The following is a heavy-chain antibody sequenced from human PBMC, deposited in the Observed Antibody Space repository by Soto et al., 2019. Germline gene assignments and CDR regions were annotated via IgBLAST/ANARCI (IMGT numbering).Heavy chain of an antibody. CDR1: GFTFSSYA. V-gene: IGHV3-30-3*01. Sequence: QVLLVESGGGVVQPGRSLRLSCAASGFTFSSYAMHWVRQAPGKGLEWVAVISYDGSNKYYEDSVKGRFTISRDNSINTLYLRMTSLRAEYTSVYSCSRGHHIVVVAARGDCMDCWCEGSTVIVCS. J-gene: IGHJ6*04. D-gene: IGHD2-21*02. CDR2: ISYDGSNK. CDR3: SRGHHIVVVAARGDCMDC.